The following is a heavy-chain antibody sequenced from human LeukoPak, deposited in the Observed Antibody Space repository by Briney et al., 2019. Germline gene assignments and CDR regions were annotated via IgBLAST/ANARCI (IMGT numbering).Heavy chain of an antibody. CDR1: GYTFTNYG. V-gene: IGHV1-18*01. D-gene: IGHD3-10*01. CDR3: ARELWFGEFYFDY. J-gene: IGHJ4*02. CDR2: INTYKGNT. Sequence: ASVKVSCKASGYTFTNYGLSWVRQAPGQGLERMGWINTYKGNTVYAEKFQGRVAMTRDTFISTVYMDLSRLRSDDTAVYYCARELWFGEFYFDYWGQGTLVTVSS.